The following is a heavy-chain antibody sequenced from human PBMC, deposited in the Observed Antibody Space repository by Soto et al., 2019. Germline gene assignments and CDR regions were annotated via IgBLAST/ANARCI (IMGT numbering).Heavy chain of an antibody. CDR2: ISASNGDT. J-gene: IGHJ4*02. CDR3: ARDWRYYDSSGYFGY. V-gene: IGHV1-18*01. D-gene: IGHD3-22*01. Sequence: QVQLVQSGAEVKKPGASVKVSCKASGYIFTSYGISWVRQAPGQGLEWMGWISASNGDTNYAQKFQGRVSMTTDTSTSRADMELRSLRSDDTAVYDCARDWRYYDSSGYFGYWGQGTLVTVSS. CDR1: GYIFTSYG.